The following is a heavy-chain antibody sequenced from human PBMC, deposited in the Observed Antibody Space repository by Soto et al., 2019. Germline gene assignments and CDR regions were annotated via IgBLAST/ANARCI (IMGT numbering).Heavy chain of an antibody. CDR3: ARLVVVIPTGYYYAMDV. J-gene: IGHJ6*02. CDR1: GFTFSSFH. CDR2: ITSSSDTI. Sequence: PGGSLRLSCAASGFTFSSFHMNWVRQAPGRGLEWVAYITSSSDTIYYSDSVKGRFTISRDNGKNSLFLQMNSLRDEDTAVYYCARLVVVIPTGYYYAMDVWGQGTTVTVSS. V-gene: IGHV3-48*02. D-gene: IGHD3-22*01.